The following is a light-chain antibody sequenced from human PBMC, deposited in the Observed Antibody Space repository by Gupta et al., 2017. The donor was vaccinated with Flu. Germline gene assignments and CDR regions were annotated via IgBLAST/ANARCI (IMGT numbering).Light chain of an antibody. CDR1: TSNIGRNS. Sequence: VTISCSGDTSNIGRNSVDWYQKLPGADPKLLMLTDKLRPSGVPDRLSGSKSGTEASLVISGLQSEDEGDDYCASWEDTLRGRYVFGSGTAVIVL. V-gene: IGLV1-44*01. J-gene: IGLJ1*01. CDR3: ASWEDTLRGRYV. CDR2: TDK.